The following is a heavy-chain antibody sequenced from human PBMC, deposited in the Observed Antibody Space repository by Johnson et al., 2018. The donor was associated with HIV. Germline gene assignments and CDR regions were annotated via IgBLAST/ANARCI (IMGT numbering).Heavy chain of an antibody. V-gene: IGHV3-66*01. J-gene: IGHJ3*01. D-gene: IGHD6-13*01. CDR3: ARDGESQQLPLGDALDV. CDR2: LYSGGNT. Sequence: VQLVESGGGLVQPGGSLRLSRGASGFSVSDSYMNWVRQAPGQGLEWVSVLYSGGNTYYADSVRGRFTISRDTSKNTLYLQMSSLKVEDTALYYCARDGESQQLPLGDALDVWGRGTMVIVSS. CDR1: GFSVSDSY.